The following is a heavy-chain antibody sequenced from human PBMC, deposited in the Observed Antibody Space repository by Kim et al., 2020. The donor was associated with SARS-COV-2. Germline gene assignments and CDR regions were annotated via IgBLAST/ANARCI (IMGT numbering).Heavy chain of an antibody. CDR2: IIPIFGTA. J-gene: IGHJ4*02. CDR1: GCTFSSYA. Sequence: SVKVSCKASGCTFSSYAISWVRQAPGQGLEWMGGIIPIFGTANYAQKFQGRVTITADESTSTAYMELSSLRSEDTAVYYCARDGDGSGSFDYWGQGTLVTVSS. D-gene: IGHD3-10*01. CDR3: ARDGDGSGSFDY. V-gene: IGHV1-69*13.